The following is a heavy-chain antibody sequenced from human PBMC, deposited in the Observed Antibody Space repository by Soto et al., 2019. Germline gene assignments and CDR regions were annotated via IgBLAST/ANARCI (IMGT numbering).Heavy chain of an antibody. J-gene: IGHJ4*02. D-gene: IGHD3-16*01. Sequence: GESLKISCKASGYSFTNYWIGWVRQMPGKGLEWVGIIYPGDSDTRYSPSFQGQVTISVDKSINTAYLQWSSLKASDTAMYYCARHFYDYLDYWGLGTLVTVSS. V-gene: IGHV5-51*01. CDR3: ARHFYDYLDY. CDR2: IYPGDSDT. CDR1: GYSFTNYW.